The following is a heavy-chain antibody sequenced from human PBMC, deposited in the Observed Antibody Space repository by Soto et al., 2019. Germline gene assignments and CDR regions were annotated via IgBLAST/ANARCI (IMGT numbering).Heavy chain of an antibody. J-gene: IGHJ4*02. D-gene: IGHD3-16*01. CDR1: GFTFNNYA. Sequence: GGSPRLSCAASGFTFNNYAMSWVRQAPGKGLEWVSSISGGGSSTYYADSVKGRFTISRDNSKNTLYLQMNSLRAEDTAVYYYAKVPGYDYVWGTYYYFDYWGLGALVTVSS. V-gene: IGHV3-23*01. CDR3: AKVPGYDYVWGTYYYFDY. CDR2: ISGGGSST.